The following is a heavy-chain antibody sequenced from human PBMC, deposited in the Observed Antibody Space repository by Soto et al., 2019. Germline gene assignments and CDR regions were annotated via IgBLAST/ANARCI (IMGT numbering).Heavy chain of an antibody. CDR1: GGSFSGYY. CDR2: INHSGST. J-gene: IGHJ6*03. D-gene: IGHD3-3*01. CDR3: AREMVTIFGVVIAYMDV. Sequence: PSETLSLTCAVYGGSFSGYYWSWIRQPPGKGLEWIGEINHSGSTNYNPSLKSRVTISVDTSKNQFSLKLSSVTAADTAVYYCAREMVTIFGVVIAYMDVWGKGTTVTV. V-gene: IGHV4-34*01.